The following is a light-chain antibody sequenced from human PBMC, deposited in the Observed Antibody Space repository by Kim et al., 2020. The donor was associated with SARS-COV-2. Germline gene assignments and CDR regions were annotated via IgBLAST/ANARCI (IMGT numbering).Light chain of an antibody. CDR3: QQRNNWPLT. Sequence: LSPGESATLTFRGSRSVRRYLAWYQQKPGQAPRLLIYDASSRATGTPARFSGSGSGTDFTLTISSLEPEDFAVYYCQQRNNWPLTFGGGTKVDIK. J-gene: IGKJ4*01. CDR2: DAS. V-gene: IGKV3-11*01. CDR1: RSVRRY.